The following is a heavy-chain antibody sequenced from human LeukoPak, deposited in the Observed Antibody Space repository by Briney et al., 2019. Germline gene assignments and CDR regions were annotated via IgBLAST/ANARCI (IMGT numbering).Heavy chain of an antibody. D-gene: IGHD3-22*01. Sequence: GGSLRLSCAASGFTFSNYWMHWVRQAPGKGLVWVSRINSHGSITTYADSVKGRFPISRDNAKNTLYLEMNSLRAEDTAVYYCARDVWSYYDSSGYPPKDYWGQGTLVTVSS. J-gene: IGHJ4*02. CDR2: INSHGSIT. CDR3: ARDVWSYYDSSGYPPKDY. V-gene: IGHV3-74*01. CDR1: GFTFSNYW.